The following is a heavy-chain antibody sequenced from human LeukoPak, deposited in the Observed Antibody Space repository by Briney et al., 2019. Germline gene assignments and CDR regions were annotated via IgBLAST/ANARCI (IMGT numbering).Heavy chain of an antibody. D-gene: IGHD2-8*01. CDR1: GFTFSGSA. CDR2: IRSKANSYAT. J-gene: IGHJ4*02. V-gene: IGHV3-73*01. Sequence: GGSLKLSCAASGFTFSGSAMHWVRQASGKGLEWVGRIRSKANSYATAYAASVKGRFTISRDDSKNKAYLQMNSLKTEDTAVYYCTSTNGGYYDYWGQGTLVTVSS. CDR3: TSTNGGYYDY.